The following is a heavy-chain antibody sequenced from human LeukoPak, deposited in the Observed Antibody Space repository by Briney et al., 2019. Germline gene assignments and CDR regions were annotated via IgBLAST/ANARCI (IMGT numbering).Heavy chain of an antibody. CDR2: ISYDGSNK. J-gene: IGHJ5*02. CDR3: AKAAYDCSSTSCYGPGGFDP. D-gene: IGHD2-2*01. V-gene: IGHV3-30*18. CDR1: GLTFSSYG. Sequence: GRSLRLSCAASGLTFSSYGMHWVRQAPGKGLEWVAVISYDGSNKYYADSVKGRFTISRDNSKNTLYLQMNSLRAEDTAVYYCAKAAYDCSSTSCYGPGGFDPWGQGTLVTVSS.